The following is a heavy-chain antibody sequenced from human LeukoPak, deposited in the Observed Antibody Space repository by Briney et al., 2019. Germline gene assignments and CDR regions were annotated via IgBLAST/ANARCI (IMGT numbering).Heavy chain of an antibody. J-gene: IGHJ5*02. CDR3: ARRPPRIAAARGWFDP. D-gene: IGHD6-13*01. CDR1: GVSFSGYY. V-gene: IGHV4-34*01. Sequence: SETLSLTCAVYGVSFSGYYWSWIRQPPGKGLEWIGEINHSGSTNYNPSLKSRVTISVDTSKNQFSLKLSSVIAADTAVYYCARRPPRIAAARGWFDPWGQGTLVTVSS. CDR2: INHSGST.